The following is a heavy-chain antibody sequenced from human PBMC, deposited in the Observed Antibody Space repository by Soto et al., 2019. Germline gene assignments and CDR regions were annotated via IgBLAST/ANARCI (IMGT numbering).Heavy chain of an antibody. CDR3: ARRAYGSSYYYHYGMDV. CDR2: IDPSDSYT. J-gene: IGHJ6*02. V-gene: IGHV5-10-1*01. Sequence: GESLKISCKGSGYSFTSYWINWVRQMPGKGLEWMGRIDPSDSYTNYSPSFQGHVTISADKSISTAYLQWSSLKASDTAMYYCARRAYGSSYYYHYGMDVWGQGTTVTVSS. CDR1: GYSFTSYW. D-gene: IGHD3-10*01.